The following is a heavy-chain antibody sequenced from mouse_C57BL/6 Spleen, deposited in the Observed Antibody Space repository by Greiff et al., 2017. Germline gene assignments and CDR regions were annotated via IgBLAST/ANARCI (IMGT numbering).Heavy chain of an antibody. CDR2: INPNNGGT. D-gene: IGHD2-10*02. CDR1: GYTFTDYY. Sequence: EVQLQQSGPELVKPGASVKISCKASGYTFTDYYMNWVKQSHGKSLEWIGDINPNNGGTSYNQKFKGKATLTVDKSSSTAYMALRSLTSEDSAVYYCGKGSMNGYFDYWGQGTTLTVSS. J-gene: IGHJ2*01. CDR3: GKGSMNGYFDY. V-gene: IGHV1-26*01.